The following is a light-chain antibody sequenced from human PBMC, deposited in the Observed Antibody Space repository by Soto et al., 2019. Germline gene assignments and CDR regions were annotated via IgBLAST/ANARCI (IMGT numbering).Light chain of an antibody. J-gene: IGKJ1*01. Sequence: STLSASVGDRVTITCRASQSISSWLAWYQQKPGKAPKLLIYKASSLQSGVPSRFSGSGSGTEFTLTISTLQPDDFATYYCQQYNSDSGTFGQGTKVDIK. CDR2: KAS. V-gene: IGKV1-5*03. CDR1: QSISSW. CDR3: QQYNSDSGT.